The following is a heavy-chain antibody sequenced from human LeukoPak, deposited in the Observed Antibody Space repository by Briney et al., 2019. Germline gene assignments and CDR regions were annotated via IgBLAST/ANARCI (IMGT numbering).Heavy chain of an antibody. Sequence: GGSLRLSGTASGFTFGDNAMSWVRQAPGRGLEGVGFIKRKAYGGTTEYAASVKGRFTISRDDSKSIAYLQMNSLKTEDTAVYYCTRSLYSSSWYGIDYYYGMDVWGQGTTVTVSS. CDR1: GFTFGDNA. V-gene: IGHV3-49*04. CDR3: TRSLYSSSWYGIDYYYGMDV. CDR2: IKRKAYGGTT. D-gene: IGHD6-13*01. J-gene: IGHJ6*02.